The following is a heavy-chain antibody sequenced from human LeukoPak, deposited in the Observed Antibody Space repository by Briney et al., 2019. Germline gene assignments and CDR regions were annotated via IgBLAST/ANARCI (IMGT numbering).Heavy chain of an antibody. CDR1: GGTFSSYA. CDR2: IIPIFVTA. V-gene: IGHV1-69*01. D-gene: IGHD4-11*01. CDR3: ATQKGYSNYDFDY. J-gene: IGHJ4*02. Sequence: SVKVSCKASGGTFSSYAISWVRQAPGQGLEWMGGIIPIFVTANYAQKFQGRVTITADESTSTAYMELSSLRSEDTAVYYCATQKGYSNYDFDYWGQGTLVTVSS.